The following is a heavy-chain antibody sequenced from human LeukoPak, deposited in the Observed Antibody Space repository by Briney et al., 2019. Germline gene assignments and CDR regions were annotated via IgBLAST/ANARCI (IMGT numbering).Heavy chain of an antibody. CDR3: ARFAVAGTYPLFDY. CDR1: GFTFSSCS. V-gene: IGHV3-21*01. J-gene: IGHJ4*02. CDR2: ISSSSSYI. D-gene: IGHD6-19*01. Sequence: GGSLRLSCAASGFTFSSCSMNWVRQAPGKGLEWVSSISSSSSYIYYADSVKGRFTISRDNAKNSLYLQMNSLRAEDTAVYYCARFAVAGTYPLFDYWGQGTLVTVSS.